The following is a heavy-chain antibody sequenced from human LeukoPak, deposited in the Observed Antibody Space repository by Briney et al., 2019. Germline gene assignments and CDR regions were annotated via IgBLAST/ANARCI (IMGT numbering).Heavy chain of an antibody. CDR1: GYTFTSFG. V-gene: IGHV1-18*01. CDR3: ARLLSGSGFDP. J-gene: IGHJ5*02. CDR2: ISAYSRNT. D-gene: IGHD3-10*01. Sequence: ASVKVSCKASGYTFTSFGISWVRQAPGQGLEWMGWISAYSRNTNYAQKLQGRVTMTTDTSTSTAYMELRSLRSDDTAVYYCARLLSGSGFDPWGQGTLVTVSS.